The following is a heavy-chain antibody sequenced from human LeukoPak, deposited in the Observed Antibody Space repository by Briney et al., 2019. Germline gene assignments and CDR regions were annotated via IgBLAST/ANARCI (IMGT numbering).Heavy chain of an antibody. CDR2: IYYSGST. CDR3: ARGRIGGPKAPFDY. CDR1: GGSVSSGSYY. J-gene: IGHJ4*02. D-gene: IGHD3-16*01. V-gene: IGHV4-61*01. Sequence: SETLSLTCTVSGGSVSSGSYYWSWIRPPPGKGLEWIGYIYYSGSTNYNPSLKSRVTISVDTSKNQFSLKLSSVTAADTAVYYCARGRIGGPKAPFDYWGQGTLVTVSS.